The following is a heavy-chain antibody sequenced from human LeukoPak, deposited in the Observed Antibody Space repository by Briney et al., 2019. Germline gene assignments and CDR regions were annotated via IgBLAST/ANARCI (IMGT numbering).Heavy chain of an antibody. V-gene: IGHV1-2*02. CDR2: INPNSGGT. D-gene: IGHD3-22*01. CDR1: GYTFTGYY. CDR3: ARQYYDSSGLGLEPQPTDAFDI. Sequence: ASVKVSCKASGYTFTGYYMHWVRQAPGQGLEWMGWINPNSGGTNYAQKFQGRVTMTRDTSTSTAYMELSRLRSDDTAMYYCARQYYDSSGLGLEPQPTDAFDIWGQGTMVTVSS. J-gene: IGHJ3*02.